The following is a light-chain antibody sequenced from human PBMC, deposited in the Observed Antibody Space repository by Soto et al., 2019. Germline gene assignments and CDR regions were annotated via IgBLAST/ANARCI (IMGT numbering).Light chain of an antibody. CDR2: GAS. CDR3: QQYSAWPLT. Sequence: EIVMTQSPATLSVSPGERATLFCRASQSVRSNFLAWYQQKPGQAPRLLIYGASTRATGVPARFSGNGSGTEFTLTISSLQSEDFAVYYCQQYSAWPLTFGGGTKVEIK. CDR1: QSVRSN. V-gene: IGKV3-15*01. J-gene: IGKJ4*01.